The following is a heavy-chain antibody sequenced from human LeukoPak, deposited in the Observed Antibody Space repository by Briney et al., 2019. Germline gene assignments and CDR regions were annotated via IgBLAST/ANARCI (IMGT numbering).Heavy chain of an antibody. D-gene: IGHD3-22*01. CDR2: FDPKEGER. CDR3: ARERYYDSSGYRYFDY. V-gene: IGHV1-24*01. J-gene: IGHJ4*02. CDR1: GDTLTELS. Sequence: ASVKVSCKVSGDTLTELSMHWVRQAPGEGLEWMGGFDPKEGERVYAQNFQGRFTMTEDTSSGTAYMELSRLRSDDTAVYYCARERYYDSSGYRYFDYWGQGTLVTVSS.